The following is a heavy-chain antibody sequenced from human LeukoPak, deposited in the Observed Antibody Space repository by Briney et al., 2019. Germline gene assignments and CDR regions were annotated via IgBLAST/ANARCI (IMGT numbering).Heavy chain of an antibody. Sequence: GGSLRLSGAASGFTFSNYAVSWVRQAPGKGLEWVSAISGSGGSTYYADSVKGRFTISRDNSKNTLYLQMDSLRAEDTALYYCAKAPYASGSYYSYFYFDSWGQGALVTVSS. CDR3: AKAPYASGSYYSYFYFDS. CDR2: ISGSGGST. J-gene: IGHJ4*02. D-gene: IGHD3-10*01. V-gene: IGHV3-23*01. CDR1: GFTFSNYA.